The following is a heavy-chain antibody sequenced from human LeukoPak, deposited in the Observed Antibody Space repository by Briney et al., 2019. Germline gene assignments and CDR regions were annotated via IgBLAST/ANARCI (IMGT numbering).Heavy chain of an antibody. CDR2: IRYDGSNK. V-gene: IGHV3-30*02. D-gene: IGHD3-10*01. Sequence: GGSLRLSCATSAFTFRSYGMHWVCQAPDKGLEWVAFIRYDGSNKYYADSVKGRFTISRDNAKNSLFLQMNSLRVEDTAVYYCARERFHGSGAPKYDYWGQGTLVTVSS. CDR1: AFTFRSYG. J-gene: IGHJ4*02. CDR3: ARERFHGSGAPKYDY.